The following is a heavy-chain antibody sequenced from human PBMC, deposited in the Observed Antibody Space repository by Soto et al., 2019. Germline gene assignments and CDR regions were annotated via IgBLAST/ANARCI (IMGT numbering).Heavy chain of an antibody. CDR2: INSDGSST. CDR3: VRGGEEGSSAWLFFDY. Sequence: PGGSLRLSCAASGFTFSSYWMHWVRQAPGKGLVWVSRINSDGSSTTYADSVKGRFTISRDSAESTLYMQMNSLRAEDTALYYCVRGGEEGSSAWLFFDYWGQGAQVTVSS. CDR1: GFTFSSYW. V-gene: IGHV3-74*01. D-gene: IGHD6-19*01. J-gene: IGHJ4*02.